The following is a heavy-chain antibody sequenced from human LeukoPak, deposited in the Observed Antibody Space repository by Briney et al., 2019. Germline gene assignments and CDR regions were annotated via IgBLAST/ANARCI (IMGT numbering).Heavy chain of an antibody. D-gene: IGHD6-19*01. CDR1: GGSISSSSYY. Sequence: KSSETLSLTCTVSGGSISSSSYYWGWIRQPPGKGLEWIGSIYYSGSTYYNPSLKSRVTISVDTSKNQFSLKLSSVTAADTAVYYCARHLSSGWYLHYYGMDVWGQGTTVTVSS. CDR2: IYYSGST. J-gene: IGHJ6*02. V-gene: IGHV4-39*01. CDR3: ARHLSSGWYLHYYGMDV.